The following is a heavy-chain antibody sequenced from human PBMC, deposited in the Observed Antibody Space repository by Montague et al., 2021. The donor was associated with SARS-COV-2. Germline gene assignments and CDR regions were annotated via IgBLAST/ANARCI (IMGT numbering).Heavy chain of an antibody. CDR3: SRETMTADAFDV. CDR1: GDSISSYD. D-gene: IGHD1-14*01. CDR2: FYGSWTF. Sequence: SETLSLTCTVSGDSISSYDWCWIRQPPGMGLEWIAYFYGSWTFDYNPSLKMRATISADRSNNQLSLRLRSVTAADTAMYYCSRETMTADAFDVWGQGIMVTVSS. V-gene: IGHV4-59*01. J-gene: IGHJ3*01.